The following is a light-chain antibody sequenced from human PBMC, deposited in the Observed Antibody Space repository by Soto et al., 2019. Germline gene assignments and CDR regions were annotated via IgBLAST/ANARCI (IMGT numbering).Light chain of an antibody. Sequence: SYELTQPPSVSVAPGETARITCEGNNIGSQNVHWYQHKPGRAPLLVIYYDADLPSGIPERFSGSNSGNTATLTVIRVEAGDEADLYCQVWDSNTENPVFGGGTKLTVL. CDR2: YDA. CDR3: QVWDSNTENPV. V-gene: IGLV3-21*04. CDR1: NIGSQN. J-gene: IGLJ2*01.